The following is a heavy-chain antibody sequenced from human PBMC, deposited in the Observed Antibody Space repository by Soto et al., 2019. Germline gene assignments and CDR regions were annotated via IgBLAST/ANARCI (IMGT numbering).Heavy chain of an antibody. Sequence: PVGSLRLSCAASGFTFNKYVMNWVRQAPGKGLEWVSSISATGGRTDYADSVKGRFTISRDNSENTVYLQMNSLRVEDTAIYYCLKDSGLEIRYNCFDPWGQGTLVTVSS. J-gene: IGHJ5*02. D-gene: IGHD1-7*01. CDR3: LKDSGLEIRYNCFDP. V-gene: IGHV3-23*01. CDR1: GFTFNKYV. CDR2: ISATGGRT.